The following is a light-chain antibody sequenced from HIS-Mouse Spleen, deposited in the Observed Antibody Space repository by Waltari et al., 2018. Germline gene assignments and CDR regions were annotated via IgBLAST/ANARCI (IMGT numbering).Light chain of an antibody. J-gene: IGKJ5*01. CDR2: GAS. V-gene: IGKV3-20*01. Sequence: EMVLTQSPGTLSLSPGERATLSCRASQSVSSSYLAWDQQKPGQAPRLLIYGASSRATAIPDRFSGSGSGTDFTLTISRLGPEDFAVYYCQQYGSSSTFGQGTRLEIK. CDR1: QSVSSSY. CDR3: QQYGSSST.